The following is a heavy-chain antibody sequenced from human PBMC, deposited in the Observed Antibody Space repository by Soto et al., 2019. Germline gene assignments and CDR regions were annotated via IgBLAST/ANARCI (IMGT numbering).Heavy chain of an antibody. CDR2: IIPIFGTA. J-gene: IGHJ5*02. CDR1: GGTFSSYA. D-gene: IGHD4-17*01. CDR3: ARDSGPGDYGDYDDWFDP. Sequence: SVKVTFKASGGTFSSYAISWVRQAPGQGLEWMGGIIPIFGTANYAQKFQGRVTITADESTSTAYMELSSLRSEDTAVYYCARDSGPGDYGDYDDWFDPWGQGTLVTVSS. V-gene: IGHV1-69*13.